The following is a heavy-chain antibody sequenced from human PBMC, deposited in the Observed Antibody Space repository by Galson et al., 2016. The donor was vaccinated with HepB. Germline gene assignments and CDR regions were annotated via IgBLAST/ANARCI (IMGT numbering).Heavy chain of an antibody. CDR1: GYSFISYA. Sequence: SGYSFISYALHWVRQAPGQRLEWMGWLNVGNGNTKYSQKFQGRVTITRDTSATTAYMELISLTSEDTAVYFCARLAEAATGPFDYWGQGTLVTVSS. J-gene: IGHJ4*02. D-gene: IGHD6-13*01. CDR2: LNVGNGNT. V-gene: IGHV1-3*01. CDR3: ARLAEAATGPFDY.